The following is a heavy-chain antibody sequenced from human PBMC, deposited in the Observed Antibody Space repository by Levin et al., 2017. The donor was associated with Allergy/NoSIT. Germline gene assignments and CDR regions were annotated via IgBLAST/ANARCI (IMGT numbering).Heavy chain of an antibody. CDR1: GFTFSSYA. D-gene: IGHD1-1*01. Sequence: ETLSLTCAASGFTFSSYAMSWVRQAPGKGLEWVSAISGSGGSTYYADSVKGRFTISRDNSKNTLYLQMNSLRAEDTAVYYCATLTPRTTGTAGWGQGTLVTVSS. J-gene: IGHJ4*02. V-gene: IGHV3-23*01. CDR3: ATLTPRTTGTAG. CDR2: ISGSGGST.